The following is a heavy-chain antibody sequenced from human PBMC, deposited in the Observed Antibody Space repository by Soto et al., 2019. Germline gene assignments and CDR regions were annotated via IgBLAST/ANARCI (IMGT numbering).Heavy chain of an antibody. D-gene: IGHD6-13*01. V-gene: IGHV3-23*01. CDR2: INGNGFST. CDR1: GVTFSSYA. J-gene: IGHJ6*02. CDR3: ARDRVPAAKQLVLWYYYYSLDV. Sequence: GSLRLSCAATGVTFSSYAMSLFRQTPGKGLEWVSHINGNGFSTYYADSVKGRFTVSRDNSKNTVYTQMNGLRDEDTGTYYCARDRVPAAKQLVLWYYYYSLDVWGQGT.